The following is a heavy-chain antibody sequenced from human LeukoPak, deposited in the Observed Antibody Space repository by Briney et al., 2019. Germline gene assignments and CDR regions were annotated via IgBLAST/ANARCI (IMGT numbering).Heavy chain of an antibody. V-gene: IGHV4-59*01. D-gene: IGHD6-13*01. CDR1: GGSIGSYY. CDR3: AREAAAAANWFDP. CDR2: IYYSGST. Sequence: PSETLSLTCTVSGGSIGSYYWSWIRQPPGKGLEWIGYIYYSGSTKYSPSLKSRVTISVDTSKNQFSLRLSSVTAADTAVYYCAREAAAAANWFDPWGQGTLVTVSS. J-gene: IGHJ5*02.